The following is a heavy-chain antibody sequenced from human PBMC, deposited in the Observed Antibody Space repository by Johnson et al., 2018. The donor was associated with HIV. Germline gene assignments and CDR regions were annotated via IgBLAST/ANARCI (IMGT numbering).Heavy chain of an antibody. CDR3: AREDGVGDDYGGKSAFDI. D-gene: IGHD4-23*01. V-gene: IGHV3-23*04. J-gene: IGHJ3*02. CDR1: GFTLRNCA. CDR2: ITRTDLRT. Sequence: VQLVESGGGLVQPGGSLRLSCAASGFTLRNCAINWGRRAPGKGLEWVSHITRTDLRTFYADSVRGRFNISRDNFKNRLYLQMDSLRAEYTAVYYCAREDGVGDDYGGKSAFDIWGQGTMVTVSS.